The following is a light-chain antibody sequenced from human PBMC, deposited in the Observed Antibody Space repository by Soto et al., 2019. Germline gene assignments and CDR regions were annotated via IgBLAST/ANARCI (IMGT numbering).Light chain of an antibody. CDR1: QDISNY. J-gene: IGKJ4*01. CDR2: DAS. CDR3: QQYDSVPLT. Sequence: IPIAQRPSFLSDSKGDRVIITCQASQDISNYLNWYQQKPGKAPKLLIYDASNLETGVPSRFSGSGSGTDFTFTISSLQPEDIATYYCQQYDSVPLTFGGGTKVDIK. V-gene: IGKV1-33*01.